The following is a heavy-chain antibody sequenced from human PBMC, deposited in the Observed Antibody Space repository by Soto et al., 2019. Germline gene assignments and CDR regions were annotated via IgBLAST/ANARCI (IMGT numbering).Heavy chain of an antibody. CDR3: ARARYYDSSGSRGYFDY. J-gene: IGHJ4*02. Sequence: GASVKVSCKASGGTFSSYAISWVRQAPGQGLEWMGGIIPIFGTANYAQEFQGRVTITADESTSTAYMELSSLRSEDTAVYYCARARYYDSSGSRGYFDYWGQGXLVTVYS. CDR2: IIPIFGTA. V-gene: IGHV1-69*13. CDR1: GGTFSSYA. D-gene: IGHD3-22*01.